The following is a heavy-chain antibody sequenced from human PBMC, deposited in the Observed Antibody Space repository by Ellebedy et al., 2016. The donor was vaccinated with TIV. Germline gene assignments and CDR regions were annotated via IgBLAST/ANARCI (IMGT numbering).Heavy chain of an antibody. J-gene: IGHJ3*01. CDR3: AKDQIARNGVFDAFDV. Sequence: GGSLRLSCAASEFTFSSYWIHWVRQAPGKGLEWVSGVNGNGDNVAYAESVRGRFSISRDNAKNSLYLQMNSLRAEDTAFYYCAKDQIARNGVFDAFDVWGQGTTVTVSS. V-gene: IGHV3-9*01. CDR1: EFTFSSYW. CDR2: VNGNGDNV.